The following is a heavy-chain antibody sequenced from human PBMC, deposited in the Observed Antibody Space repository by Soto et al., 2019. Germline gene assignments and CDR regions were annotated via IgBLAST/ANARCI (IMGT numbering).Heavy chain of an antibody. D-gene: IGHD5-12*01. CDR1: GGTFNNHA. CDR3: VREKMGEMATIFMNKRLAP. CDR2: IIPIVGTS. V-gene: IGHV1-69*06. J-gene: IGHJ5*02. Sequence: QVQLVQSGAEVKKPGSSVKVSRKASGGTFNNHAINWVRQAPGQGLEWMGGIIPIVGTSNYAQKIEGKVTITAYKSARADYVELRGMTSESTTIYYCVREKMGEMATIFMNKRLAPCGQGNLATASS.